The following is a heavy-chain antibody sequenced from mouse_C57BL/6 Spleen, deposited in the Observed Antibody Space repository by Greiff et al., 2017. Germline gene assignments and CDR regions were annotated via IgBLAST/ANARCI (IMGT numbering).Heavy chain of an antibody. J-gene: IGHJ4*01. D-gene: IGHD1-1*01. V-gene: IGHV1-52*01. Sequence: QVQLQQPGAELVRPGSSVKLSCKASGYTFTSYWMHWVKQRPIQGLEWIGNIDPSDSETHYNQKFKDKATLTVDKSSSTAYMQLSSLTSEDSAVYYCARVPYYGSSRYAMDYWGQGTSVTVSS. CDR3: ARVPYYGSSRYAMDY. CDR1: GYTFTSYW. CDR2: IDPSDSET.